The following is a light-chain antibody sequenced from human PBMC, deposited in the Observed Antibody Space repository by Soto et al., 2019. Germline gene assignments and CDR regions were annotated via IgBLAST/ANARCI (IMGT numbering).Light chain of an antibody. J-gene: IGLJ2*01. CDR2: EVS. CDR1: SSDLGTYNF. Sequence: QSALTQPASVSGSPGQSITISCTGTSSDLGTYNFVSWYQQHPGKAPKLVIYEVSSRPSGVSNRFSGSKSGNTASLTISGLQAEDEADYYCSSYTSSSTLVFGGGTKLTVL. CDR3: SSYTSSSTLV. V-gene: IGLV2-14*01.